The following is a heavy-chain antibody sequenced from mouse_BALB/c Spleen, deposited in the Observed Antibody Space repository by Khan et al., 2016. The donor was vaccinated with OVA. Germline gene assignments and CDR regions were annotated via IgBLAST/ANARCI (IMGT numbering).Heavy chain of an antibody. CDR2: ISSGGDYT. Sequence: EVELVESGGGLVKPGGPLKLSCAASGFTFSTYAMSWVRQTPEKRLEWVATISSGGDYTYYPDSVKGRFTISRDNAKNTLYLQMNSQRSEDTAMYYCARHNYGPFAYWGQGTLVTVSA. CDR1: GFTFSTYA. V-gene: IGHV5-9-3*01. CDR3: ARHNYGPFAY. D-gene: IGHD1-1*01. J-gene: IGHJ3*01.